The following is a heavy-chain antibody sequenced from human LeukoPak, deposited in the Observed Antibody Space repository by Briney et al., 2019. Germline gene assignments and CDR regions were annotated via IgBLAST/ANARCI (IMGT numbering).Heavy chain of an antibody. D-gene: IGHD3-3*01. V-gene: IGHV3-30*18. CDR3: AKDPGYDFSWFDP. CDR1: GSTFSSYG. Sequence: PGRSLGLSCAASGSTFSSYGMHWVRQAPGKGLEWVAVISYDGSNKYYADSVKGRFTISRDNSKNTLYLQMNSLRAEDTAVYYCAKDPGYDFSWFDPWGQGTLVTVSS. CDR2: ISYDGSNK. J-gene: IGHJ5*02.